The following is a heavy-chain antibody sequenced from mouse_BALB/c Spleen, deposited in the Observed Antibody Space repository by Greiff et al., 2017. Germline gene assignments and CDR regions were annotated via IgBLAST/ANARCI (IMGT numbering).Heavy chain of an antibody. V-gene: IGHV5-4*02. CDR1: GFTFSDYY. CDR3: ARRRGYYAAMDY. CDR2: ISDGGSYT. D-gene: IGHD1-1*02. Sequence: EVKLVESGGGLVKPGGSLKLSCAASGFTFSDYYMYWVRQTPEKRLEWVATISDGGSYTYYPDSVKGRFTISRDNAKNNLYLQMSSLKSEDTAMYYCARRRGYYAAMDYWGQGTSVTVSS. J-gene: IGHJ4*01.